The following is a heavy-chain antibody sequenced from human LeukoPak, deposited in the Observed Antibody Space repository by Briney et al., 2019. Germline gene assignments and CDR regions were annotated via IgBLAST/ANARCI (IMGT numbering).Heavy chain of an antibody. CDR3: AIGDL. J-gene: IGHJ5*02. CDR2: IWYDGSNK. CDR1: GFTFSSYD. Sequence: GGPLRLSCAASGFTFSSYDMHCVRQAPGKGLEWVAVIWYDGSNKYYADSVKGRFTISRDNSKNTLYPQMNSLRAEDTAVYYCAIGDLWGQGTLVTVSS. V-gene: IGHV3-33*01.